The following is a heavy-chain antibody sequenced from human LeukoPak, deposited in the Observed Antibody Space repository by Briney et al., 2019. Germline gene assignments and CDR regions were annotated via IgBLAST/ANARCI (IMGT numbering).Heavy chain of an antibody. V-gene: IGHV1-2*02. Sequence: ASVKVSCKASGYTFTAYYMHWVRQAPGQGLEWMGWINPNSGGTNYAQKFQGRVTMTRDTSISTAYMELSRLRSDDTAVYYCARASRITMVRGVIINSDYWGQGTLVTVSS. CDR3: ARASRITMVRGVIINSDY. D-gene: IGHD3-10*01. J-gene: IGHJ4*02. CDR1: GYTFTAYY. CDR2: INPNSGGT.